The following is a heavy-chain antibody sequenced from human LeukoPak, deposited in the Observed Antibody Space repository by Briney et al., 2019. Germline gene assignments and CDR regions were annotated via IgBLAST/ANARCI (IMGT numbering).Heavy chain of an antibody. J-gene: IGHJ6*03. CDR1: GGSISSYY. D-gene: IGHD2-2*01. Sequence: SETLSLTCTVSGGSISSYYWSWIQQPPGKELEWIGYIYYSGSTNYNPSLKSRVTISVDTSKNQFSLKLSSVTAADTAVYYCASLVVPAAELPDYYYYYYMDVWGKGTTVTVS. CDR3: ASLVVPAAELPDYYYYYYMDV. CDR2: IYYSGST. V-gene: IGHV4-59*01.